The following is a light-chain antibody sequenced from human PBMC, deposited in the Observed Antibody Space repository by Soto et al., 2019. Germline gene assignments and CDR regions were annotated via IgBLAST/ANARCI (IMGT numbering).Light chain of an antibody. Sequence: EIVMPQSPATLSVSPGARSTLSCRASQRVNIYLAWYQQKPGQAHRLLFYGASTGATGLPARFSGSGSGTEFTLTINSLQAEDCAVYYCQKYYNWPRTFGQGKRLEIK. CDR3: QKYYNWPRT. J-gene: IGKJ5*01. CDR2: GAS. CDR1: QRVNIY. V-gene: IGKV3-15*01.